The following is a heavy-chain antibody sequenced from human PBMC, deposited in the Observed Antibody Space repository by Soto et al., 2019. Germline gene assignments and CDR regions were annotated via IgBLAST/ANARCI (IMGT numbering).Heavy chain of an antibody. CDR2: IYHIGST. Sequence: LSLTCTVSGGSINNYYWSWIRQPPGKGLEWIGYIYHIGSTNYNPSLRSRATISLDTSKKQFSLRLNSATAADTAVYYCAGGYSSNSFSRCGKGSLVTVSS. CDR1: GGSINNYY. J-gene: IGHJ4*02. D-gene: IGHD6-19*01. V-gene: IGHV4-59*08. CDR3: AGGYSSNSFSR.